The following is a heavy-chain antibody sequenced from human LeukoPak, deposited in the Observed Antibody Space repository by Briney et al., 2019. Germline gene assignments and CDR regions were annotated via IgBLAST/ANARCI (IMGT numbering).Heavy chain of an antibody. CDR1: AVSVSSYY. CDR3: ARVGGSGSYYYAMDV. Sequence: SETLSLTCTVSAVSVSSYYWSWIRQPPGKGLEWIGYIYYSGSTNYNPSLKSRVTISVDTSKNQFSLKLSSVTAADTAVYYCARVGGSGSYYYAMDVWGQGTTVTVSS. J-gene: IGHJ6*02. D-gene: IGHD3-10*01. CDR2: IYYSGST. V-gene: IGHV4-59*02.